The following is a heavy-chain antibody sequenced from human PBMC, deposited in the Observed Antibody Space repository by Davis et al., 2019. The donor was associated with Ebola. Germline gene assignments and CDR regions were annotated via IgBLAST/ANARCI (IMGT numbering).Heavy chain of an antibody. V-gene: IGHV4-34*01. CDR2: INHSEST. J-gene: IGHJ4*02. Sequence: MPSETLSLTCAVYGGSFSDYYWSWIRQPPGKGLEWIGEINHSESTNYNPSHKSRVTISVDTSKNQFSLKLSSVTAADTAVYYCARSDHYDSSGYRSWGQGTLVTVSS. D-gene: IGHD3-22*01. CDR1: GGSFSDYY. CDR3: ARSDHYDSSGYRS.